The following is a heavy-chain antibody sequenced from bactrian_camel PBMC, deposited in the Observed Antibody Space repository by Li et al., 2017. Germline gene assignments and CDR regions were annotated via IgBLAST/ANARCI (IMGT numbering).Heavy chain of an antibody. CDR1: GFTFSKYA. CDR3: ATSTGFWALQY. D-gene: IGHD8*01. J-gene: IGHJ4*01. Sequence: DVQLVESGGDLVQPGGSLRLSCVVSGFTFSKYAMSWVRQAPGKGLEWVSHITVNSDGGRTTYADSVKGRFTITRDNAKNTVYLQMNSLKFEDTAVYYCATSTGFWALQYWGEGTQVTVS. V-gene: IGHV3S40*01. CDR2: ITVNSDGGRT.